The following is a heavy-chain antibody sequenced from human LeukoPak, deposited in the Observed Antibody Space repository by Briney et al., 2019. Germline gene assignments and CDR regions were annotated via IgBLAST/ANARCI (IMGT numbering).Heavy chain of an antibody. CDR3: VGLRRNSDTSGFYYYYDF. CDR1: GYTLSSYS. J-gene: IGHJ4*02. Sequence: GGSLRLSCAASGYTLSSYSINWVRQAPGKGLEWVSSISVRSNYIYYADSVRGRFRISRDDARDSLYLQMNSLRAEDTAVYYCVGLRRNSDTSGFYYYYDFWGQGTLVTVSS. V-gene: IGHV3-21*01. CDR2: ISVRSNYI. D-gene: IGHD3-22*01.